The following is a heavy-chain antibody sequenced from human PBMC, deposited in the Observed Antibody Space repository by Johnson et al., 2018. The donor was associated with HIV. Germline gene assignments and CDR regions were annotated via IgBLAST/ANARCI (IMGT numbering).Heavy chain of an antibody. D-gene: IGHD4-23*01. CDR2: VNPNGGNT. V-gene: IGHV3-25*03. CDR3: SRVPTTYYGTNSAPLDGFDV. CDR1: QFTFSRYY. J-gene: IGHJ3*01. Sequence: VQLVESGGGLAKPAWSPRLSCAASQFTFSRYYMNCVRLAPGNGLELVGQVNPNGGNTYLTDSGKDRFITSRDNAKNTLHLQMNSLKIEDTAMYYCSRVPTTYYGTNSAPLDGFDVWGRGTLVTVSS.